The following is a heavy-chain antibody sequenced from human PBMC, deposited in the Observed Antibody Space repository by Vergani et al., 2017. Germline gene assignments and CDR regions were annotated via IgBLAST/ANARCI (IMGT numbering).Heavy chain of an antibody. CDR3: ARGPLGGSYFDY. CDR1: GFTVSSYW. CDR2: INSDGSST. Sequence: EVQLVESGGGLVQPGGSLRLSCAASGFTVSSYWMHWVRQAPGKGLVWVSRINSDGSSTSYADSVKCRFTISRDNAKNTLYLQMNSLRAEDTAVYYCARGPLGGSYFDYWGQGTLVTVSS. V-gene: IGHV3-74*01. D-gene: IGHD3-16*01. J-gene: IGHJ4*02.